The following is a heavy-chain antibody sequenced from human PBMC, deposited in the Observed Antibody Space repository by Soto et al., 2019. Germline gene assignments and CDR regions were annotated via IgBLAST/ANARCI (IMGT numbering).Heavy chain of an antibody. CDR1: GFSLTANGVG. D-gene: IGHD3-9*01. CDR2: VYWDDDK. CDR3: ATLTGSH. J-gene: IGHJ4*02. Sequence: ITLKESGPPLVKPTQPLTLTCSFSGFSLTANGVGVGWVRQPPGLALEWLAMVYWDDDKHYSASLRSRLSITKDTSKSQLVLTMTNMDPVDTATYYCATLTGSHWGQGALVNVSS. V-gene: IGHV2-5*02.